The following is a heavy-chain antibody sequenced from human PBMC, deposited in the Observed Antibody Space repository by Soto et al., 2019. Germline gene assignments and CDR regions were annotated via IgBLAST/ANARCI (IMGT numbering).Heavy chain of an antibody. CDR2: IYWDDDK. Sequence: QITLKESGPTLVKPTQTLTLTCTFSGFSLSTSGVGVGWIRQPPGKALEWLALIYWDDDKRYSPSLKSRLTITKDTSTIQVVLTVTNLDPVDTATYYCAHRRRYSSSWDSFDCWGQGTLVTVSS. D-gene: IGHD6-13*01. J-gene: IGHJ4*02. CDR1: GFSLSTSGVG. V-gene: IGHV2-5*02. CDR3: AHRRRYSSSWDSFDC.